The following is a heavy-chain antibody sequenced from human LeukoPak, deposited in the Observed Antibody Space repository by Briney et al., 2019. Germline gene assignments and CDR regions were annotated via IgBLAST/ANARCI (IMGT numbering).Heavy chain of an antibody. Sequence: ASVKVSCTASGYTFTGHDMNWVRQAPGQGPEWMGYINTKTGNPTYAQGFTGRFVFSLDTSVSTAYLQISSLKPEDTGVYYCAKGGWVAVTGMDSWGQGTLVTVSS. V-gene: IGHV7-4-1*02. J-gene: IGHJ4*02. D-gene: IGHD6-19*01. CDR3: AKGGWVAVTGMDS. CDR2: INTKTGNP. CDR1: GYTFTGHD.